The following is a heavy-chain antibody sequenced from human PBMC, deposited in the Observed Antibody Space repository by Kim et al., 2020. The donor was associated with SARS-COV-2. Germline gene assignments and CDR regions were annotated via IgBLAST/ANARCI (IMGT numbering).Heavy chain of an antibody. CDR3: ARGAHSGSYYGLDY. Sequence: PTRKSRVTRSGDTSKNQFSLKLSSVTAADTAVYYWARGAHSGSYYGLDYWGQGTLVTVSS. J-gene: IGHJ4*02. D-gene: IGHD1-26*01. V-gene: IGHV4-59*09.